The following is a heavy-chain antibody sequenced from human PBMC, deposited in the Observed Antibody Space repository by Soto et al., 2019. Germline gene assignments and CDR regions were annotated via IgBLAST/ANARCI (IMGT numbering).Heavy chain of an antibody. J-gene: IGHJ4*02. D-gene: IGHD4-17*01. Sequence: ASVTVSCKASGYTFTSYGISWVRQAPGQGLEWMGWISAYNGNTNYAQKLQGRVTMTTDTSTSTAYMELRSLRSDDTAVYYCASYDSVTSTADYWGQGTLVTVSS. V-gene: IGHV1-18*01. CDR2: ISAYNGNT. CDR3: ASYDSVTSTADY. CDR1: GYTFTSYG.